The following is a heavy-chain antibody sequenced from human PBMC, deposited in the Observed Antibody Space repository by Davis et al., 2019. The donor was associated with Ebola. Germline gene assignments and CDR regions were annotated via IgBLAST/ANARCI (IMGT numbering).Heavy chain of an antibody. V-gene: IGHV3-23*03. J-gene: IGHJ4*02. CDR2: INSDGSGT. D-gene: IGHD3-10*01. CDR3: AKENDGSGSYYKHLDY. Sequence: PGESLSLSCAAFGFTFRSYAMSWLRHEPGKGLEWVSRINSDGSGTTYADSVKGRLTISRDNSTNTLYLKMDSLRVEDTAIYYCAKENDGSGSYYKHLDYWGQGTLVTVSS. CDR1: GFTFRSYA.